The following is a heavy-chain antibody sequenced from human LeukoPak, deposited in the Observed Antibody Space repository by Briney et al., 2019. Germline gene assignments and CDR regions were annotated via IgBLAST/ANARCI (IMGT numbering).Heavy chain of an antibody. CDR1: GGSISSGSYY. J-gene: IGHJ6*02. CDR2: IYTSGST. D-gene: IGHD1-20*01. CDR3: ARDGHNWNDDGMDG. V-gene: IGHV4-61*02. Sequence: SQTLSLTCTVSGGSISSGSYYWSWIRQPAGKGLEWIGRIYTSGSTNYNPSLKSRVTISVDTSKNQFSLKLSSVTAADTAVYYCARDGHNWNDDGMDGWGQGTTVTVSS.